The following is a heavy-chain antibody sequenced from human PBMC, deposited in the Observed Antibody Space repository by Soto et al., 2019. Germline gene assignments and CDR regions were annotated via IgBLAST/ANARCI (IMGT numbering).Heavy chain of an antibody. D-gene: IGHD6-19*01. Sequence: HPGGSVRQSCVDSEFVYLGDPLHRNRQAPGKGLEWVSGISWNSGSIGYADSVKGRFTISRDNAKNSLYLQMNSLRAEDTALYYCSKGCRRWLVLGAFVSLAEGT. CDR2: ISWNSGSI. J-gene: IGHJ3*02. CDR1: EFVYLGDP. V-gene: IGHV3-9*01. CDR3: SKGCRRWLVLGAFVS.